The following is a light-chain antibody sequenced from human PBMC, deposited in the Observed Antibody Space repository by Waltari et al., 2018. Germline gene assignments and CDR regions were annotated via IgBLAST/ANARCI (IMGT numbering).Light chain of an antibody. CDR1: SSNIGSNY. CDR2: RHN. J-gene: IGLJ2*01. Sequence: QSVVTQPPSASGTPGLRVTISCSGSSSNIGSNYVYWFQQLPGTAPKLLIYRHNQRPSGVPDRFSGSKSGTSASLAISGLRSEDEADYYCAAWDDSLSGPVFGGGTKLTVL. V-gene: IGLV1-47*01. CDR3: AAWDDSLSGPV.